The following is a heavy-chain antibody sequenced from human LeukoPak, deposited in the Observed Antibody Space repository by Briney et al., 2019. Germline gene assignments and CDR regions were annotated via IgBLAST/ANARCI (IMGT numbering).Heavy chain of an antibody. CDR1: GFTFGDYA. Sequence: AGGYLRLSCTASGFTFGDYAMSWVRQAPGKGLEGVGCIRSKAYGGTTEYAASVKGRFTISRDDSKSIAYLQMNSLKTEDTAVYYCTRSYCSGGSCRKVLVSWGQGTLVTVSS. J-gene: IGHJ4*02. CDR2: IRSKAYGGTT. V-gene: IGHV3-49*04. D-gene: IGHD2-15*01. CDR3: TRSYCSGGSCRKVLVS.